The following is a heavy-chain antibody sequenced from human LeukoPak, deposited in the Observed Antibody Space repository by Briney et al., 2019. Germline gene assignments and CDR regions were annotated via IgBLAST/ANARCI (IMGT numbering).Heavy chain of an antibody. J-gene: IGHJ4*02. Sequence: SETLSLTCTVSGGSISYYYWSWIRQPAGKGLEWIGRIYTSGSTNYNPSLKSRVTMSVDTSKNQFSLKLSSVTAADTAVYYCAGSPDSTGYPYYFDFWGQGTLVTVSS. CDR2: IYTSGST. CDR3: AGSPDSTGYPYYFDF. V-gene: IGHV4-4*07. D-gene: IGHD3-22*01. CDR1: GGSISYYY.